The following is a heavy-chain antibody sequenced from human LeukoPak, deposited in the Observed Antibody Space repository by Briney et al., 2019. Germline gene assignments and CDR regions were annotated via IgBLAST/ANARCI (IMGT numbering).Heavy chain of an antibody. CDR2: IKQDGSEK. CDR1: GFTFSSYW. J-gene: IGHJ4*02. V-gene: IGHV3-7*01. CDR3: ARTREQWQVLDY. Sequence: GGSLRLSCAASGFTFSSYWMSWVRQAPGKGLEWVANIKQDGSEKYYVDSVKGRFTISRDNSKSVVYLQLNSLRAEDTAVYYCARTREQWQVLDYWGQGTLVTVSS. D-gene: IGHD6-19*01.